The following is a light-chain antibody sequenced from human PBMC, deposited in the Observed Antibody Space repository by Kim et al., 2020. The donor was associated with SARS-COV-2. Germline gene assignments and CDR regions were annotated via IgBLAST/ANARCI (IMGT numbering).Light chain of an antibody. V-gene: IGKV1-17*01. CDR1: QDIRND. Sequence: SASVGDRVTITCRASQDIRNDLGWYQHKTGTAPKRLMYATSTLDRGVPSRFSGSGYGTEFTLTISSLQPEDLATYYCLQYNNFPYVFGQGTKLEI. CDR2: ATS. CDR3: LQYNNFPYV. J-gene: IGKJ2*01.